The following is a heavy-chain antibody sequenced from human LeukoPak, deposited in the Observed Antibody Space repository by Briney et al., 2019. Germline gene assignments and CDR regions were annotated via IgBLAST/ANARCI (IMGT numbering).Heavy chain of an antibody. V-gene: IGHV4-59*01. D-gene: IGHD1-1*01. CDR2: IYFSGST. CDR3: ARSYDTNFDY. CDR1: GGSISSYN. J-gene: IGHJ4*02. Sequence: SETLSLTCTVSGGSISSYNWSWIRQPPGKGLEWIGYIYFSGSTSYNPSLKSRVTISVDRSKNQFSLKLSSVAAADTAVYYCARSYDTNFDYCGQGNLVTVSS.